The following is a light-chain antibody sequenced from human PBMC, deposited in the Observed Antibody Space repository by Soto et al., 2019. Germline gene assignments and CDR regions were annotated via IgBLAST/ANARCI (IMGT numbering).Light chain of an antibody. V-gene: IGKV3-20*01. J-gene: IGKJ4*01. Sequence: EIVLTQSPDTLSLSPGERATLSCRASQSVSSALLAWYQQKPGQAPRLLIYRASTRATGIPDRFTGSGSGTDFPLTISRLEPEDFAVYYCQQYESSPLTFGGGTKVERK. CDR1: QSVSSAL. CDR2: RAS. CDR3: QQYESSPLT.